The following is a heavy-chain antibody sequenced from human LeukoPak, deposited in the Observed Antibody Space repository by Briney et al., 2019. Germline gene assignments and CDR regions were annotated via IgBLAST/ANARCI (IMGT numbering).Heavy chain of an antibody. D-gene: IGHD2-15*01. CDR2: IKQDGSEK. J-gene: IGHJ4*02. Sequence: PGGSLRLSCAASGFTFSSYWMNWVRQAPGKGLEWVANIKQDGSEKYYVDSVKGRFTISRDNAKNSLSLQMNSLRAEDTAVYYCARGGGYCSGGSCYGDYWGQGTLVTVPS. CDR1: GFTFSSYW. CDR3: ARGGGYCSGGSCYGDY. V-gene: IGHV3-7*01.